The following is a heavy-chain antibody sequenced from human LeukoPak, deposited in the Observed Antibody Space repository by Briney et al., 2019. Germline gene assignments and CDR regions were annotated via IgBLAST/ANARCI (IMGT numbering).Heavy chain of an antibody. Sequence: GGSLRLSCAASGFTFSSYEMNWVRQAPGKGLEWVSYTSSSGSTIYYADSVKGRFTISRDNAKNSLYLQMNSLRAEDTAVYYCAREKPYYYDSSGPFDYWGQGTLVTVSS. D-gene: IGHD3-22*01. CDR1: GFTFSSYE. J-gene: IGHJ4*02. CDR3: AREKPYYYDSSGPFDY. V-gene: IGHV3-48*03. CDR2: TSSSGSTI.